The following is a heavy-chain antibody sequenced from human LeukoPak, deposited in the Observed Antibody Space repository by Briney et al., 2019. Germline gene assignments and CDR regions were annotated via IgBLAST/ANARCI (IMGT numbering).Heavy chain of an antibody. CDR1: GYTFTGYY. J-gene: IGHJ4*02. CDR3: ARAYFDWLLSYDY. D-gene: IGHD3-9*01. V-gene: IGHV1-2*02. CDR2: INPNSGGT. Sequence: GASVKVSCKASGYTFTGYYMHWVRQAPGQGLEWMGWINPNSGGTNYAQKFQGRVTMTRDTSISTAYMELSRLRSDDTALYYGARAYFDWLLSYDYWGQGTLVTVSS.